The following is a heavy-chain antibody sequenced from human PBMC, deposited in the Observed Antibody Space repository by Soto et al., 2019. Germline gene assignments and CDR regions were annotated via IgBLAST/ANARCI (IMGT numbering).Heavy chain of an antibody. J-gene: IGHJ3*02. CDR2: INPSGGST. CDR1: GYTFTSYY. Sequence: ASVKVSCKASGYTFTSYYMHWVRQAPGQGLEWMGIINPSGGSTSYAQKFQGRVTMTRDTSTSTVYMELSSLRSEDTAVYYCARGVDIVVVPAATDDAFDIWGQGTMVTVSS. CDR3: ARGVDIVVVPAATDDAFDI. D-gene: IGHD2-2*03. V-gene: IGHV1-46*01.